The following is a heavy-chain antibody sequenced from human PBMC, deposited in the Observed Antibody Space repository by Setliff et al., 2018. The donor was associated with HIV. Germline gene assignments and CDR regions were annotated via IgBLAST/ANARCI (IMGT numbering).Heavy chain of an antibody. CDR2: IWYDGSNK. D-gene: IGHD6-13*01. Sequence: SLRLSCAASGFTFSSYGMHWVRQAPGKGLEWVAVIWYDGSNKYYADSVKGRFTISRDNSKNTLYLQMNSLRAEDTAVYYCAKDRHAAAGNGGFDFWGQGTLVTVSS. J-gene: IGHJ4*02. CDR3: AKDRHAAAGNGGFDF. V-gene: IGHV3-33*06. CDR1: GFTFSSYG.